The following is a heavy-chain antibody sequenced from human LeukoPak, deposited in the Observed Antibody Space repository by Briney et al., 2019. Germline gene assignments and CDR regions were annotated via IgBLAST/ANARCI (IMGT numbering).Heavy chain of an antibody. V-gene: IGHV3-23*01. CDR1: GFTFNSYA. J-gene: IGHJ4*02. CDR3: GKTTTGYSSGRYPGWPVDY. D-gene: IGHD6-19*01. CDR2: IFGSGGSA. Sequence: GGPLRLSCAASGFTFNSYAMYWVRQAPGKGLEWVSGIFGSGGSAHYADSVKGRFTISRDNSKNTVYLQMDSLRVEDTAVYYCGKTTTGYSSGRYPGWPVDYWGQGTLVTVSS.